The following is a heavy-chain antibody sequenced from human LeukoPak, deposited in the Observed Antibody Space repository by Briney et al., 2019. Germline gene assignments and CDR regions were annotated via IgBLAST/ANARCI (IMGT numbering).Heavy chain of an antibody. CDR3: ASRRAYCGGDCYSHFDY. J-gene: IGHJ4*02. V-gene: IGHV4-59*01. D-gene: IGHD2-21*01. Sequence: PSETLSLTCTVSGGSISSYYWSWIRQPPGKGLEWIGYIYYSGSTNYNPSLRSRVTISVDTSKNQFSLKLSSVTAADTAVYYCASRRAYCGGDCYSHFDYWGQGTLVTVSS. CDR2: IYYSGST. CDR1: GGSISSYY.